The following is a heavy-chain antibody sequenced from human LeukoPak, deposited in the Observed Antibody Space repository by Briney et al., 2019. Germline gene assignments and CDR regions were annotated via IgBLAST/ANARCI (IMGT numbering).Heavy chain of an antibody. V-gene: IGHV1-18*01. J-gene: IGHJ4*02. D-gene: IGHD3-9*01. CDR3: ARGYVVAPLDF. CDR2: ISAYNGHT. Sequence: ASVKVSCKASGYNVFSYGFSWVRQAPGQGLEWMGWISAYNGHTNYAQNFQSRVTMTTDTSTRTAYMELRSLRSDDTAVYYCARGYVVAPLDFWGQGTLVTVSS. CDR1: GYNVFSYG.